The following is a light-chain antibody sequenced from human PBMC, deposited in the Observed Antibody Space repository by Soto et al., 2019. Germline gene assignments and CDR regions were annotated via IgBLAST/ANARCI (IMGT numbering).Light chain of an antibody. Sequence: QLSQSPSSLSASVGDRVTITCRASQGISSNLAWYQKKPGRDPKLLIFGASTLQSGVPSRFSGSGSGTDFNLTISRLQTDDFATYYCQQYNSYPWTFGQGTKLDIK. J-gene: IGKJ1*01. CDR2: GAS. V-gene: IGKV1-9*01. CDR1: QGISSN. CDR3: QQYNSYPWT.